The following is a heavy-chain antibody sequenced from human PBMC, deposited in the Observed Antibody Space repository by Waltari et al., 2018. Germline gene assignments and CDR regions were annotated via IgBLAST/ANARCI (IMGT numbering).Heavy chain of an antibody. D-gene: IGHD6-13*01. CDR3: ARDGGGLAAADHWFDP. CDR2: IYYSGST. V-gene: IGHV4-59*01. CDR1: GGSISSYY. J-gene: IGHJ5*02. Sequence: QVQLQESGPGLVKPSETLSLTCTVSGGSISSYYWSWIRTPPGKGLEWIGYIYYSGSTNYNPSLKSRVTISVDTSKNQFSLKLSSVTAADTAVYYCARDGGGLAAADHWFDPWGQGTLVTVSS.